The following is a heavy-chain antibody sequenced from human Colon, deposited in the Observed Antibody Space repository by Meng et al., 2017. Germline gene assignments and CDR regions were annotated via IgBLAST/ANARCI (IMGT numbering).Heavy chain of an antibody. V-gene: IGHV4-61*03. Sequence: QVQVQESGPGLVRPSETLSLTCTVSGASVSSDSHYWSWIRQSPGKGLEWIGYIYYTGNTNYNPSLASRVSMSLDTSKNHFSLHLTPVTAADTAIYYCARVNGDFDEAWFDPWGQGTLVTVSS. J-gene: IGHJ5*02. CDR2: IYYTGNT. CDR1: GASVSSDSHY. CDR3: ARVNGDFDEAWFDP. D-gene: IGHD4-17*01.